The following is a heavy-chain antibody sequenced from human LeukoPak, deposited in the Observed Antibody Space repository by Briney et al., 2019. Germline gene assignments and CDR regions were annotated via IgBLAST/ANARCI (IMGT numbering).Heavy chain of an antibody. CDR3: ARVPSVGGKLVADSSGGWHWFDP. D-gene: IGHD3-22*01. Sequence: PGGSLRLSCAASGFTVSNTYMTWVRQAPGKGLEWVCLIYGADTTYYADSVKGRFTISRDDSKNTVYLQMNSLRAEDTAVYYCARVPSVGGKLVADSSGGWHWFDPWGQGTLVIVSS. V-gene: IGHV3-53*01. J-gene: IGHJ5*02. CDR1: GFTVSNTY. CDR2: IYGADTT.